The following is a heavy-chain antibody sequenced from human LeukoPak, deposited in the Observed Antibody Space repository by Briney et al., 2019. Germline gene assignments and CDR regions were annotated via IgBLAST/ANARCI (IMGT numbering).Heavy chain of an antibody. CDR3: AKSQAAAGPGYYYMDV. CDR1: GFTFSSYG. CDR2: IRYDGGDK. Sequence: EGSLRLSCAASGFTFSSYGMHWVRQAPGKGLEWVAFIRYDGGDKYYADSVKGRFTISRDNSKNTLYLQMNSLRVEDTAVYYCAKSQAAAGPGYYYMDVWGKGTTVTVSS. J-gene: IGHJ6*03. V-gene: IGHV3-30*02. D-gene: IGHD6-13*01.